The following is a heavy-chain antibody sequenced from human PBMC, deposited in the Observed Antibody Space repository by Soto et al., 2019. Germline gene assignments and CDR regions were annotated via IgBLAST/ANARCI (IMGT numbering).Heavy chain of an antibody. V-gene: IGHV1-46*01. CDR3: ARGGEEGYCSGGSCYYGWFDP. CDR1: GYTFTSYY. CDR2: INPSGGST. Sequence: QVQLVQSGAEVKKPGASVKVSCKASGYTFTSYYMHWVRQAPGQGLEWMGIINPSGGSTSYAQKFQGRVTMTRDTSTSTVYMELSSLRSEDTAVYYCARGGEEGYCSGGSCYYGWFDPWGQGTLVNVSS. J-gene: IGHJ5*02. D-gene: IGHD2-15*01.